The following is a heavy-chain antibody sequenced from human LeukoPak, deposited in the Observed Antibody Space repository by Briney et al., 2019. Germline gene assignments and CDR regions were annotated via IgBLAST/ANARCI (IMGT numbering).Heavy chain of an antibody. Sequence: ASVKVSCKASGYTFTSYDINWVRQATGQGLEWMGWMNPNSGNTGYAQKFQGRVTMTRNTSISTAYMELSSLRSEDTAVYYCARAFYGSSGYTIGFGIWGQGTMVTVSS. D-gene: IGHD3-22*01. CDR2: MNPNSGNT. V-gene: IGHV1-8*01. CDR1: GYTFTSYD. J-gene: IGHJ3*02. CDR3: ARAFYGSSGYTIGFGI.